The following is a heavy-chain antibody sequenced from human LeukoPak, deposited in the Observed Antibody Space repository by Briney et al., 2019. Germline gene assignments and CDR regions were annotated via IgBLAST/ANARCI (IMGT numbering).Heavy chain of an antibody. CDR3: AKDYRYSSGWTWDY. CDR2: ISGSGGST. CDR1: GFTFSSYS. D-gene: IGHD6-19*01. J-gene: IGHJ4*02. Sequence: PGGSLRLSCAASGFTFSSYSMNWVRQAPGKGLEWVSAISGSGGSTYYADSVKGRFTISRDNSKNTLYLQMNSLRAEDTAVYYCAKDYRYSSGWTWDYWGQGTLVTVSS. V-gene: IGHV3-23*01.